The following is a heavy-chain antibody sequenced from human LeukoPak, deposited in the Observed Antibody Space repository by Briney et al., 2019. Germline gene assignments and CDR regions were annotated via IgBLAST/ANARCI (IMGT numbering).Heavy chain of an antibody. CDR2: ISHSGST. J-gene: IGHJ5*02. D-gene: IGHD3-10*01. CDR1: GGSFRGYY. V-gene: IGHV4-34*01. CDR3: ARVDGYSYVSGNFYNYWFDP. Sequence: PSETLSLTSAVYGGSFRGYYWSWIRQPPGEGREWIGKISHSGSTNYNASLESRVTISLDSFKNQFSLKLTSVTAADTAVYYCARVDGYSYVSGNFYNYWFDPWGQGTLVTVSS.